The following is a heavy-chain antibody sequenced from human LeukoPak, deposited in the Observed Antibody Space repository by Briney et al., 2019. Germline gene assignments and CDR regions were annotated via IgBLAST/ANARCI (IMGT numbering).Heavy chain of an antibody. Sequence: GESLKISCKGSGFRSTTYWLAWVRQMPVKGLEWMGIIYPGDSDTRYSPSFQGQVTISADKSIRTAYLQWSSLKASDTAMYYCASGYCSRASCQEWFDPWGQGTLVTVSS. CDR1: GFRSTTYW. CDR3: ASGYCSRASCQEWFDP. D-gene: IGHD2-2*03. J-gene: IGHJ5*02. CDR2: IYPGDSDT. V-gene: IGHV5-51*01.